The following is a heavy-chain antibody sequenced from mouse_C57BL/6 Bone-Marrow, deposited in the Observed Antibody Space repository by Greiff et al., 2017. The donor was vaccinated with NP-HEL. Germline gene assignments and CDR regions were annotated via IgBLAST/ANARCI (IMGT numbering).Heavy chain of an antibody. CDR1: GYTFTSYG. CDR2: IYPRSGNT. CDR3: AKYSVTTVVGSGLYFDY. D-gene: IGHD1-1*01. Sequence: QVQLQQSGAELARPGASVKLSCKASGYTFTSYGISWVKQRTGQGLEWIGEIYPRSGNTYYNEKFKGKATLTADKSSSTAYMELRSLTSEDSAVYFCAKYSVTTVVGSGLYFDYWGQGTTLTVSS. V-gene: IGHV1-81*01. J-gene: IGHJ2*01.